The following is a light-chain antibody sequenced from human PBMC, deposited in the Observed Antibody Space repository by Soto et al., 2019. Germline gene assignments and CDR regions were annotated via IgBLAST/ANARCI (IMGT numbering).Light chain of an antibody. V-gene: IGLV2-8*01. Sequence: QSALTQPPSASGSPGQSVTISCTGTSSDVGGYNYVSWYQHHPGKAPKVMIYEVSKRPSGVPDRFSGSKSGNTASLTVSGLQTEDEPDYYCNSYAGSNGVVFGGGTQLTVL. CDR1: SSDVGGYNY. CDR3: NSYAGSNGVV. J-gene: IGLJ2*01. CDR2: EVS.